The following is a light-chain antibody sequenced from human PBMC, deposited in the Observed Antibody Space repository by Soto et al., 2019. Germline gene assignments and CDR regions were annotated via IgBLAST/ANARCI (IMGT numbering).Light chain of an antibody. J-gene: IGKJ4*01. Sequence: DIQLTHSPSFLSASVGDRVTITCRASQGISTYLAWYQQKPGKAPKLLIYDASTLQSGVPSRFSGSGSGTEFTLTISSLQPEDLATYYCQQLNGYVALTFGGGTKVELK. CDR3: QQLNGYVALT. V-gene: IGKV1-9*01. CDR1: QGISTY. CDR2: DAS.